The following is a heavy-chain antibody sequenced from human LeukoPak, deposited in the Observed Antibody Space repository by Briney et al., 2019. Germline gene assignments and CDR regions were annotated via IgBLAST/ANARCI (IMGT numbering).Heavy chain of an antibody. CDR2: IIPIFGIA. CDR1: GGTFSSYA. J-gene: IGHJ3*02. V-gene: IGHV1-69*04. D-gene: IGHD5-12*01. CDR3: ARRNSGYDGAFDI. Sequence: GSSVKVSCKASGGTFSSYAISWVRQAPGQGLEWMGRIIPIFGIANYAQKFQGRVTITADKSTSTAYRELSSLRSEDTAVYYCARRNSGYDGAFDIWGQGTMVTVSS.